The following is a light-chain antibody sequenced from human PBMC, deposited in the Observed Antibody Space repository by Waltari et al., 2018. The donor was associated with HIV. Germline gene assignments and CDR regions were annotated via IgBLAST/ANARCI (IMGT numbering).Light chain of an antibody. Sequence: ETVLTQSPATLSLSPGGRATLSCRASQSVGTLLAWYQQKPGQAPRLLISDASNRATGIPARFSGSGSGTDFTLTISSLEPDDFAVYYCQQRFNWVTFVGGTKVEIK. CDR1: QSVGTL. V-gene: IGKV3-11*01. J-gene: IGKJ4*01. CDR2: DAS. CDR3: QQRFNWVT.